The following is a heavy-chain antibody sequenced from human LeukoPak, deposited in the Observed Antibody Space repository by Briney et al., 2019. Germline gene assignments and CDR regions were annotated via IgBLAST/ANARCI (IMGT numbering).Heavy chain of an antibody. CDR2: MYSDDSDN. Sequence: ESLNISRQGSGYRLSSYWIGWVRQMPGQGLEGMGVMYSDDSDNKYHPSFQGQVTISADNSISTAYLQWGSLKASDTAMYYCAAYVYSGYDSFDIWGQGTMVTVSS. V-gene: IGHV5-51*01. CDR3: AAYVYSGYDSFDI. J-gene: IGHJ3*02. D-gene: IGHD3-22*01. CDR1: GYRLSSYW.